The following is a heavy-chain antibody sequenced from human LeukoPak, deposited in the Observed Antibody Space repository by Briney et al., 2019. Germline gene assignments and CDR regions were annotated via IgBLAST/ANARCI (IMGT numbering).Heavy chain of an antibody. Sequence: VASVKVPCKASGYTFTGYYMHWVRQAPGQGLEWMGRINPNSGGTNYAQKFQGRVTMTRDTSISTAYMELSRLRSDDTAVYYCARQYRSGGSCYSGSDYWGQGTLVTVSS. CDR2: INPNSGGT. J-gene: IGHJ4*02. CDR3: ARQYRSGGSCYSGSDY. D-gene: IGHD2-15*01. CDR1: GYTFTGYY. V-gene: IGHV1-2*06.